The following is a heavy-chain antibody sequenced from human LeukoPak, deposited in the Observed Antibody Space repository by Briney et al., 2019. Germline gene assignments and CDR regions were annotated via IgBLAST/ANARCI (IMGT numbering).Heavy chain of an antibody. CDR2: IKEDGSEK. J-gene: IGHJ5*02. Sequence: GGSLRLSCAASRFSISTYWMSWVRQAPGKGLEWVANIKEDGSEKYYVDSVKGRFTISRDNAKNSLYLQMNSLRAEDSAVHYCERDPALGVSWGQGTLVIVSS. CDR1: RFSISTYW. D-gene: IGHD7-27*01. V-gene: IGHV3-7*01. CDR3: ERDPALGVS.